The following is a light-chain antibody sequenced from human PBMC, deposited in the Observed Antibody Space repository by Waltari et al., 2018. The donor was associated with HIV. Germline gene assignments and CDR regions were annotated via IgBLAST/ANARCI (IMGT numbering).Light chain of an antibody. CDR2: KDS. CDR1: ALPKQY. V-gene: IGLV3-25*03. J-gene: IGLJ2*01. CDR3: QSADSSGTDLI. Sequence: SYELTQPPSVSVSPGQTARITCSGDALPKQYAYWYQQKAGQAPVLVISKDSERPAGIPERFSGSSSGTTVTLTISGVQAEDEADYNGQSADSSGTDLIFGGGTKLTVL.